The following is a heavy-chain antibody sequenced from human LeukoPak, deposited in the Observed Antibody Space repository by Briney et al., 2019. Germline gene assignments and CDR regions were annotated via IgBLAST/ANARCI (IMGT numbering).Heavy chain of an antibody. V-gene: IGHV4-39*01. CDR3: ARRCTSTTCYTGFDY. J-gene: IGHJ4*02. D-gene: IGHD2-2*02. CDR2: IYYSGSA. Sequence: SETLSLTCTVSGGSISSSSYFWGWIRQPPGAGLEWIGSIYYSGSAYYNPSLKSRVTISVDTSKNQFSLKLSSVTAADTAVYYCARRCTSTTCYTGFDYWGQGTLVTVSS. CDR1: GGSISSSSYF.